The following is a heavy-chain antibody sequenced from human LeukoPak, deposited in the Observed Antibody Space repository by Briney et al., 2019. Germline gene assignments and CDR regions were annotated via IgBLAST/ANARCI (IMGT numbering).Heavy chain of an antibody. V-gene: IGHV1-8*03. CDR3: ARGEYDFWSGYRVAY. Sequence: GASVKVSCKASRYTFTSYDINWVRQATGQGLEWVGWMNPNSGNTGYAQKFQGRVTITRNTSISTAYMELSSLRSEDTAVYYCARGEYDFWSGYRVAYWGQGTLVTVSS. CDR1: RYTFTSYD. J-gene: IGHJ4*02. CDR2: MNPNSGNT. D-gene: IGHD3-3*01.